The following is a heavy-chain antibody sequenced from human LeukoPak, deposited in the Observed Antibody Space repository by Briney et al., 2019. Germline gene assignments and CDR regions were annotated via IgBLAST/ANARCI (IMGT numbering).Heavy chain of an antibody. CDR1: GFTFSSYT. CDR3: AKDLRFRVGADY. V-gene: IGHV3-30-3*01. D-gene: IGHD2-2*01. J-gene: IGHJ4*02. Sequence: GGSLRLSCAASGFTFSSYTMHWVRQAPGKGLEWVAVISYDGSNKYYADSVKGRFTISRDNSKNTLYLQMNSLRAEDTAVYYCAKDLRFRVGADYWGQGTLVTVSS. CDR2: ISYDGSNK.